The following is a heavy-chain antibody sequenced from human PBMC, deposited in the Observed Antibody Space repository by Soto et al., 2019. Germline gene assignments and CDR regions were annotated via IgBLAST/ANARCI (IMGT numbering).Heavy chain of an antibody. CDR1: GFNFSDYY. CDR2: ISGTRDYR. CDR3: AIVKSFNGYSRVLDV. Sequence: QVQLVESGGGLVKPGGSLRLSCAASGFNFSDYYMSWLRQAPGKGLTCLSYISGTRDYRDYADSVKGRFTISRDNARNSLHLEMDGLRVDDTAVYYCAIVKSFNGYSRVLDVWGLGTTVTVSS. J-gene: IGHJ6*02. D-gene: IGHD1-26*01. V-gene: IGHV3-11*06.